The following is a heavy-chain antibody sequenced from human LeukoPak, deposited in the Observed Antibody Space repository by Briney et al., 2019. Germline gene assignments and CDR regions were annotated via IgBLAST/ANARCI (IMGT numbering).Heavy chain of an antibody. CDR3: ASDDY. Sequence: ASVRVSCKASGGTYSSYAISQVRQATGQGLEWMGGMIPMFGTANYAQKFQGRVTITADESTSTAYMELSSLRSEDTAVYYCASDDYWGQGTLVTVSS. CDR2: MIPMFGTA. V-gene: IGHV1-69*01. J-gene: IGHJ4*02. CDR1: GGTYSSYA.